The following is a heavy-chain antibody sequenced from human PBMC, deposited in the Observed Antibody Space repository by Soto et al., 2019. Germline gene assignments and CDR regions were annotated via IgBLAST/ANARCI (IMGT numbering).Heavy chain of an antibody. CDR3: ARDWGPYWFDS. CDR2: INPSGGST. CDR1: GYTFTSYY. D-gene: IGHD3-16*01. V-gene: IGHV1-46*01. Sequence: ASVKVSCKASGYTFTSYYMHWVRQAPGQGLEWMGIINPSGGSTSYAQKFQGRVTISQDTSSNQFSLTMNSVSASDTAVYYCARDWGPYWFDSWGQGILVTVSS. J-gene: IGHJ5*01.